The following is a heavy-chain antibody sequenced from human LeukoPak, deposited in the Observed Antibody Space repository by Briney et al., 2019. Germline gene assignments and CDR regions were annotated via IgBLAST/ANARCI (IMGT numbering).Heavy chain of an antibody. CDR2: IYYSGST. J-gene: IGHJ2*01. Sequence: SETLSLTCTVSGGSISSHYWSWIRQPPGKGLEWIGYIYYSGSTNYNPSLKSRVTISVDTSKNQFSLKLSSVTAADTAVYYCARRGAYGSGSYSDWYFDLWAVAPWSLSPQ. D-gene: IGHD3-10*01. V-gene: IGHV4-59*08. CDR1: GGSISSHY. CDR3: ARRGAYGSGSYSDWYFDL.